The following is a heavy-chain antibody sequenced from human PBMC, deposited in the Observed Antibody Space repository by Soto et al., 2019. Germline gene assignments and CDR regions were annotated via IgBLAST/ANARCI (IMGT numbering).Heavy chain of an antibody. CDR1: GYTFTSYG. V-gene: IGHV1-18*04. J-gene: IGHJ4*02. CDR3: STDTLFGAVISPFEY. CDR2: ISAYNGNT. Sequence: GASVKVSCNPSGYTFTSYGVSSVRQAPGQGLEWMGWISAYNGNTNYAQKLQGRVTMTEDTSTDTVYMELSSLRSEDTAVYYCSTDTLFGAVISPFEYWGQGTLVTVSS. D-gene: IGHD3-3*01.